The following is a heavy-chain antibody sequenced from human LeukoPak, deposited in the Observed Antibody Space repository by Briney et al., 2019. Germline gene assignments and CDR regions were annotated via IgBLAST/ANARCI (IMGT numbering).Heavy chain of an antibody. CDR1: GFTLSNYW. CDR2: INPNGGST. CDR3: TTLPWEAGRDY. V-gene: IGHV3-74*01. Sequence: HPGGSLKLSCSASGFTLSNYWMHWVRQGPGKGLVWVSRINPNGGSTSYADSVKGRFTISRDNAKNTLYLQMDSLRVEDTAVYYCTTLPWEAGRDYWGQGTLVTVSS. D-gene: IGHD6-19*01. J-gene: IGHJ4*02.